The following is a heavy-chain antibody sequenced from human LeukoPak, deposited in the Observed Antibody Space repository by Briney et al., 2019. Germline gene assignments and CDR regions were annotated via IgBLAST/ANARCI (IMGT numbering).Heavy chain of an antibody. CDR2: ISYDGSNK. J-gene: IGHJ5*02. CDR3: ARERGSGLGHWFDP. CDR1: GFTFSSYA. D-gene: IGHD3-10*01. V-gene: IGHV3-30*04. Sequence: GGSLRLSCAASGFTFSSYAMHWVRQAPGKGLEWVAVISYDGSNKYYADSVKGRFTISRDNSKNTLYLQMNSLRAEDTAVYYCARERGSGLGHWFDPWGQGTLVTVSS.